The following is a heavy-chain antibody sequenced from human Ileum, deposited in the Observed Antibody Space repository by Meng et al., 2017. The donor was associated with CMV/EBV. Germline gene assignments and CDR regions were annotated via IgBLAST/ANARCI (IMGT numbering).Heavy chain of an antibody. D-gene: IGHD3-22*01. V-gene: IGHV3-23*01. CDR1: GGSFSGYY. J-gene: IGHJ4*02. CDR2: IKGSGGKT. CDR3: ANPNFYDSNGAY. Sequence: ETLSLTCAVYGGSFSGYYWSWIRQPPGKGLEWVSSIKGSGGKTYYADSVKGRFTISRDNSKTTLYLQMNSLRADDTAVYYCANPNFYDSNGAYWGQGTLVTVSS.